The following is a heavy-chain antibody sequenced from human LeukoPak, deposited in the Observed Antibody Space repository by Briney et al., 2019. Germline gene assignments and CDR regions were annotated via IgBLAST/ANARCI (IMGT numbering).Heavy chain of an antibody. Sequence: PSETLSLTCTVSGGSISSSTCYWGWIRQPPGRGLEWIGTIYYRGSTYYNPSLKSRVTISVDTSNNQFSLRLSSVTAADTAVYYCAILGTGSSWGQGTLVTVSS. D-gene: IGHD3-10*01. V-gene: IGHV4-39*01. CDR2: IYYRGST. CDR3: AILGTGSS. CDR1: GGSISSSTCY. J-gene: IGHJ5*02.